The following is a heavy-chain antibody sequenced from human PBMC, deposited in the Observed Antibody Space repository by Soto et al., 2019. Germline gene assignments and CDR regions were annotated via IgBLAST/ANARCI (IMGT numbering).Heavy chain of an antibody. Sequence: XVSLRFSVAASGTTFNNTWMSWVRQVPGKGLEWVGRITSKTAGGTTDYAAPVKGRFTISRDDSKNTLYLQTNRLTTDDTAVYYFTTLVFDPWGQGTLVTVCS. J-gene: IGHJ5*02. CDR2: ITSKTAGGTT. CDR3: TTLVFDP. V-gene: IGHV3-15*01. CDR1: GTTFNNTW.